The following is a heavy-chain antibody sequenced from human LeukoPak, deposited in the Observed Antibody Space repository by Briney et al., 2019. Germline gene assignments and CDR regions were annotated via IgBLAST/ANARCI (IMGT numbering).Heavy chain of an antibody. CDR3: VKDANYYDSSGYYDY. Sequence: PGGSLRLSCSASGFTFSRYLMHWVRQAPGKGLGYVSAISTNGGSTYYADSVKGRFTISRDNSKNTLYLQMSSLRTEDTAVYYCVKDANYYDSSGYYDYWGQGTLVTVSS. J-gene: IGHJ4*02. V-gene: IGHV3-64D*06. CDR1: GFTFSRYL. D-gene: IGHD3-22*01. CDR2: ISTNGGST.